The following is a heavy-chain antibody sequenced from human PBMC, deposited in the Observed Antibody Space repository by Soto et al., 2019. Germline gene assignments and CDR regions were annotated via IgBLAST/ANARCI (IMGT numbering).Heavy chain of an antibody. J-gene: IGHJ6*02. CDR3: ARVGTAGTAVGDYYYYGMDV. Sequence: GASVKVSCKASGGTFRSYAISWVRQAPGQGLEWVGWISAYNGNTNYAQKLQGRVTMTTDTSTSTAYMELRSLRSDDTAVYYCARVGTAGTAVGDYYYYGMDVWGQGTTVTVSS. V-gene: IGHV1-18*01. CDR2: ISAYNGNT. CDR1: GGTFRSYA. D-gene: IGHD6-13*01.